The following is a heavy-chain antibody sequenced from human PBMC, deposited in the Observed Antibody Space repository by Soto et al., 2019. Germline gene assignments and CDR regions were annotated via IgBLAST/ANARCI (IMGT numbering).Heavy chain of an antibody. V-gene: IGHV1-69*13. CDR1: GGTFSSYA. J-gene: IGHJ4*02. Sequence: SVKLSCKASGGTFSSYAISWVRQAPGQGLEWMGGIIPIFGTANYAQKFQGRVTITADESTSTAYMELSSLRSEDTAVYYCAGLCPSVFGVVIPPAYFDYWGQGTLVTVSS. CDR3: AGLCPSVFGVVIPPAYFDY. D-gene: IGHD3-3*01. CDR2: IIPIFGTA.